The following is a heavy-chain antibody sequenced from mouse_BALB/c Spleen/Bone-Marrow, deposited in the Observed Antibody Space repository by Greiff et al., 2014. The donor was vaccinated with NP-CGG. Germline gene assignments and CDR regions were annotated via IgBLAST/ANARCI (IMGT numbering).Heavy chain of an antibody. V-gene: IGHV2-9*02. CDR2: IWAGGST. D-gene: IGHD2-3*01. CDR1: GVLLTSYG. Sequence: QVQLKESGPGLGAPSQGRSITCTVSGVLLTSYGLHWVRQPPGKGLGWLGVIWAGGSTNYNSALMSRLSISKDNSKSQVFLKMNSLQTDDTAMYYCARVYLWYFDVWGAGTTVTVSS. CDR3: ARVYLWYFDV. J-gene: IGHJ1*01.